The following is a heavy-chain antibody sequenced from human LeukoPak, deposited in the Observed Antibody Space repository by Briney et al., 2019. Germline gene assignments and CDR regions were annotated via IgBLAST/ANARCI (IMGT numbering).Heavy chain of an antibody. CDR1: GFTFSSYG. J-gene: IGHJ3*02. Sequence: GGSLRLSCAASGFTFSSYGMHWVRQAPGKGLEWVAVIWYDGSNKYYADSVKGRFTISRDNSKNTLYLQMNSLRAEDTAVYYCARDYGGEGGAFDIWGQGTMVTVSS. V-gene: IGHV3-33*08. CDR3: ARDYGGEGGAFDI. CDR2: IWYDGSNK. D-gene: IGHD2-15*01.